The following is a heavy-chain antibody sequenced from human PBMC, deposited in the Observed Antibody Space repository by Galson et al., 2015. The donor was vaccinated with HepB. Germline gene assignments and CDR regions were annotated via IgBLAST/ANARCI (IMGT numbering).Heavy chain of an antibody. CDR3: AKDLYRVWNLGGGAFDI. D-gene: IGHD1-7*01. J-gene: IGHJ3*02. CDR2: ISYDGSNK. Sequence: SLRLSCAASGFTFSSYGMHRVRQAPGKGLEWVAVISYDGSNKYYADSVKGRFTISRDNSKNTLYLQMNSLRAEDTAVYYCAKDLYRVWNLGGGAFDIWGQGTMVTVSS. V-gene: IGHV3-30*18. CDR1: GFTFSSYG.